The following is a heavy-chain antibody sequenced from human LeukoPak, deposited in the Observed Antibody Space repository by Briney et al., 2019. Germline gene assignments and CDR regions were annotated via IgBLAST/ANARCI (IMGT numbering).Heavy chain of an antibody. J-gene: IGHJ4*02. CDR1: GFTVSSNF. CDR2: IYSDGTT. Sequence: PGGSLRLSCAASGFTVSSNFMSWVRQAPAKGLEWVSVIYSDGTTYYADSVKGRFTISRDNSKNTLFLQMNSLRAEDTAVYYCTSLDNSSWYGDWGQGTLVTVSS. D-gene: IGHD6-13*01. CDR3: TSLDNSSWYGD. V-gene: IGHV3-53*01.